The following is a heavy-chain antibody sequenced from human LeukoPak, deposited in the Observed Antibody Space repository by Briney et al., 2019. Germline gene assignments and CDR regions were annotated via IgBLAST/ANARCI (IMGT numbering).Heavy chain of an antibody. CDR1: GYSFTSYW. D-gene: IGHD2-2*01. CDR2: IDPADSDT. V-gene: IGHV5-51*01. CDR3: ARQDCSSTSCYDVDAFDI. Sequence: GESLKISCKGSGYSFTSYWIGWVRQMPGEGLDWMGIIDPADSDTRYSPSFQGQVTISADKSISTAYLQWSSLKASDTAMYYCARQDCSSTSCYDVDAFDIWGQGTMVTVSS. J-gene: IGHJ3*02.